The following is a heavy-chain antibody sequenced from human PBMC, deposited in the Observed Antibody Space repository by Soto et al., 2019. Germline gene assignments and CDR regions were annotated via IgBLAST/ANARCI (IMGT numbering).Heavy chain of an antibody. CDR2: ISSSSSYI. V-gene: IGHV3-21*01. CDR3: ARAVRCSGGSCYSDYYYGMDV. CDR1: GFTFSSYS. Sequence: GGSLRLSCAASGFTFSSYSMNWVRQAPGKGLEWVSSISSSSSYIYYADSVKGRFTISRDNAKNSLYLQMNSLRAEDTAVYYCARAVRCSGGSCYSDYYYGMDVWGQGITVTVSS. D-gene: IGHD2-15*01. J-gene: IGHJ6*02.